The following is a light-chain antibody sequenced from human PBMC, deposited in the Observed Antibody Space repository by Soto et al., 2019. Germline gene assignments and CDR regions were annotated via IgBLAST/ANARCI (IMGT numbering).Light chain of an antibody. CDR1: QRISSN. V-gene: IGKV3-15*01. Sequence: EIVMTQSPAPLSVSPRERATLSCRASQRISSNLPWYQQKPGQAPRHLIYGASTRATGIPERFSGSGSGTEFTLTISCLQFEDFAVYYCQQYNNWPPAFTFGQGTKVEIK. J-gene: IGKJ2*01. CDR3: QQYNNWPPAFT. CDR2: GAS.